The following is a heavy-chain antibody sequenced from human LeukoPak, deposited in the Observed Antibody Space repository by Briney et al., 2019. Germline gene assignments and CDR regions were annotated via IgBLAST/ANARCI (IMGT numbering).Heavy chain of an antibody. CDR2: ISGSGDST. D-gene: IGHD3-9*01. Sequence: GGSLRLSCAASGFTFSSYAMSWVRQAPGKGLEWVSAISGSGDSTNYADSVKGRFTISRDNSKNTLYLQMNSLRAEDTAVYYCAKDRKRYFDWSHTSTYWGQGTLVTVSS. J-gene: IGHJ4*02. CDR3: AKDRKRYFDWSHTSTY. V-gene: IGHV3-23*01. CDR1: GFTFSSYA.